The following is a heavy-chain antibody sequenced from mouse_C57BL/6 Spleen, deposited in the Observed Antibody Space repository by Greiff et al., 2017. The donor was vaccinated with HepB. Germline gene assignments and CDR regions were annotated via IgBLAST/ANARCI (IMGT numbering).Heavy chain of an antibody. Sequence: QVQLKQPGAELVRPGTSVKLSCKASGYTFTSYWMHWVKQRPGQGLEWIGVIDPSDSYTNYNQKFKGKATLTVDTSSSTAYMQLSSLTSEDSAVYYCARMGTTRDYWGQGTTLTVSS. V-gene: IGHV1-59*01. CDR1: GYTFTSYW. CDR2: IDPSDSYT. J-gene: IGHJ2*01. D-gene: IGHD2-3*01. CDR3: ARMGTTRDY.